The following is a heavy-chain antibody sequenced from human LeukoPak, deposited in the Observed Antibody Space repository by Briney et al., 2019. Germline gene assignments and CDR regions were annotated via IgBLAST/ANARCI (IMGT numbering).Heavy chain of an antibody. CDR3: ARGIAAPPDY. V-gene: IGHV3-33*01. CDR2: IWYDGSNK. D-gene: IGHD6-13*01. CDR1: GFSFSSYG. J-gene: IGHJ4*02. Sequence: GGSLRLSCAASGFSFSSYGMHWVRQAPGKGLEWVAVIWYDGSNKYYAESVKGRFTISGDTSKNTLYLQMNSLRAEDTAVYFCARGIAAPPDYWGQGTLVTVSS.